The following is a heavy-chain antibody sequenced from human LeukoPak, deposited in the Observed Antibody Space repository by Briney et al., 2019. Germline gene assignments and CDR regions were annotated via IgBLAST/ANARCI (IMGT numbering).Heavy chain of an antibody. CDR2: INHSGST. Sequence: SETLSLTCAVYGGSFSGYYWSWIRQPPGKGLEGIGEINHSGSTNYNPSLKSRVTISVDTSKNQFSLKLSSVTAADTAVYYCARVLGYCSGGSCYHPPDYWGQGTLVTVSS. CDR3: ARVLGYCSGGSCYHPPDY. V-gene: IGHV4-34*01. J-gene: IGHJ4*02. CDR1: GGSFSGYY. D-gene: IGHD2-15*01.